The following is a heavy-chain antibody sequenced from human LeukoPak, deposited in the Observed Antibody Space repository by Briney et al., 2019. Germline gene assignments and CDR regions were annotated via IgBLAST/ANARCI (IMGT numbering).Heavy chain of an antibody. CDR3: ARGRQTADPAAGTGWFDP. CDR1: GGSFSGYY. D-gene: IGHD6-13*01. CDR2: INHSGST. V-gene: IGHV4-34*01. Sequence: SETLSLTCAVYGGSFSGYYWSWIRQAPGKGLEWIGDINHSGSTNYNPSLKSRVTISVDTSKNPFSLKLSSVTAADTAVYYCARGRQTADPAAGTGWFDPWGQGTLVTVSS. J-gene: IGHJ5*02.